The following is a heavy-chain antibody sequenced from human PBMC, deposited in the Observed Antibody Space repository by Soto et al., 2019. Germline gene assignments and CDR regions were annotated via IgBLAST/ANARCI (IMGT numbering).Heavy chain of an antibody. CDR1: GGSISSYY. Sequence: QVQLQESGPGLVKPSETLSLTCTVSGGSISSYYWSWIRQPQGKGLEWIGYIYYSGITNYNPSLKSRVTISVDTSKNPFSLKLSSVTAADTAVYYCARDQVGSGSYYQDYWGQGTLVTVAS. D-gene: IGHD3-10*01. V-gene: IGHV4-59*01. J-gene: IGHJ4*02. CDR2: IYYSGIT. CDR3: ARDQVGSGSYYQDY.